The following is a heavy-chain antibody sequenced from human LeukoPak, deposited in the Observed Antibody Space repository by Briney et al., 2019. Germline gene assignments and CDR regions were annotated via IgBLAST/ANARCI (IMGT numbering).Heavy chain of an antibody. CDR1: GGSISSGSYY. Sequence: SQTLSLTCSVSGGSISSGSYYWSWIRQPAGKGLEWIGRFYTSGSTNYNPSLKSRVTISVDTSKNQFSLKLNSVTAADTAVYYCARHVKRGMALDYWGQGTLVTVSS. CDR2: FYTSGST. V-gene: IGHV4-61*02. D-gene: IGHD3-16*01. CDR3: ARHVKRGMALDY. J-gene: IGHJ4*02.